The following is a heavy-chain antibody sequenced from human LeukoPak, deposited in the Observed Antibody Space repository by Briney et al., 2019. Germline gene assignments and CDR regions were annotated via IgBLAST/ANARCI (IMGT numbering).Heavy chain of an antibody. CDR3: ARDREYDSSGYYYRAGLFDI. D-gene: IGHD3-22*01. V-gene: IGHV4-31*03. CDR1: GGSISSSSYY. Sequence: SETLSLTCTVSGGSISSSSYYWGWIRQPPGKGLEWIGYIYYSGSTYYNPSHKSRVTISVDTSKNQFSLKLSSVTAADTAVYYCARDREYDSSGYYYRAGLFDIWGQGTMVTVSS. J-gene: IGHJ3*02. CDR2: IYYSGST.